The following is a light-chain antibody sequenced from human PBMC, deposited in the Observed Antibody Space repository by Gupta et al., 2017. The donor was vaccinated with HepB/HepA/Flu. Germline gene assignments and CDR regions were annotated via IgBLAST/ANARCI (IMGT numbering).Light chain of an antibody. CDR2: GAS. J-gene: IGKJ2*04. V-gene: IGKV3-20*01. CDR3: QQYGASPPGS. CDR1: QSVSSGN. Sequence: EIVLTQSPGTLSLSPGEGATLSCRASQSVSSGNLAWYQQKPGQAPMLVIYGASSRAGGTPHRFSGSGSGTGFTLPISRREREDFGVYYCQQYGASPPGSFGQGTRLDI.